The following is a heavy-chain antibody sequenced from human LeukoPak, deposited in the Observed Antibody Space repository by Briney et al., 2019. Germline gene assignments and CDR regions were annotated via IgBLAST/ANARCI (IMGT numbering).Heavy chain of an antibody. V-gene: IGHV3-30-3*01. CDR3: AIRYYYGSGGYYPSRY. D-gene: IGHD3-10*01. J-gene: IGHJ4*02. CDR1: GFTFGDYA. Sequence: PGGSLRLSCTASGFTFGDYAMPWVRQAPGKGLEWVAIISYDGNNEYYADSVKGRFTISRDNSKNTLYLQMNSLKPEDTALYYCAIRYYYGSGGYYPSRYWGQGTLVTVSS. CDR2: ISYDGNNE.